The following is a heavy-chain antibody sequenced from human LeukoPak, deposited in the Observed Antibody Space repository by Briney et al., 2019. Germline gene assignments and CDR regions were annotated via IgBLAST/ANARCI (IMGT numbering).Heavy chain of an antibody. CDR2: ISSSSSYI. V-gene: IGHV3-21*04. J-gene: IGHJ4*02. Sequence: GGSLRLSCAASGFTFSSYNMNWVRQAPGKGLEWVSSISSSSSYIYYADAVKRRFTITSDNSNNTLYLQKNSRRAEDTAVYYCAKLSFRVVIPTDYWGQGTLVTVSS. D-gene: IGHD3-3*01. CDR1: GFTFSSYN. CDR3: AKLSFRVVIPTDY.